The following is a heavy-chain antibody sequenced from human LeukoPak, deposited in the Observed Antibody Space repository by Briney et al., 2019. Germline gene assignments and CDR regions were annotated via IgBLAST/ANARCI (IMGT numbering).Heavy chain of an antibody. Sequence: SETLSLTCAVSGYSISSNWWGWIRQPPGKGLEWIGYIYYSGSTYYNPSLKSRVTMSVDTSKSQFSLKLSSVTAVDTAVYYCARNKGSSWIDYWGQGTLVTVSS. CDR3: ARNKGSSWIDY. CDR2: IYYSGST. D-gene: IGHD6-13*01. CDR1: GYSISSNW. J-gene: IGHJ4*02. V-gene: IGHV4-28*01.